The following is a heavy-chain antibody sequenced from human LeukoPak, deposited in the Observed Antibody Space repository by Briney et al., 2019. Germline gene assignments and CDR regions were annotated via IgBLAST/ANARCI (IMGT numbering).Heavy chain of an antibody. Sequence: SETLSLTCTVSGGSISSYYWSWIRQPAGKGLEWIGRIYTSGSTNYNPSLKSRVTISVDTSKNQFSLKLSSVTAADTAVYYCARRRADYGFDAFDIWGQGTMVTVSS. CDR1: GGSISSYY. D-gene: IGHD4-17*01. CDR3: ARRRADYGFDAFDI. J-gene: IGHJ3*02. V-gene: IGHV4-4*07. CDR2: IYTSGST.